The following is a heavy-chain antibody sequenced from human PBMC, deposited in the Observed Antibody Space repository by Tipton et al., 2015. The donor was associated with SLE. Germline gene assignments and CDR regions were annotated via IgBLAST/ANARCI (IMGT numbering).Heavy chain of an antibody. Sequence: LRLSCTVSGGSVSSGSYYWSWIRQPPGKGLEWIGYIYYSGSTNYNPSLKNRVTISVDTSKNQFSLKLSSVTAADTAVYYCARGSYVGAFDIWGQGTMVTVSS. V-gene: IGHV4-61*01. CDR3: ARGSYVGAFDI. J-gene: IGHJ3*02. CDR2: IYYSGST. CDR1: GGSVSSGSYY. D-gene: IGHD4-23*01.